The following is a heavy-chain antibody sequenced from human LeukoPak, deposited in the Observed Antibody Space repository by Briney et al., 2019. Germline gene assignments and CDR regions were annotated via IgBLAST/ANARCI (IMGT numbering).Heavy chain of an antibody. CDR1: GGSISSSSSY. CDR2: IYYSGST. D-gene: IGHD4-17*01. V-gene: IGHV4-39*01. CDR3: ARTNGDYGPVDY. Sequence: PSETLSLTCTVSGGSISSSSSYWGWIRQPPGKGLEWIVSIYYSGSTNYNPSLKSRVTISVDTSRNQFSLKLSSVAAADTAVYYCARTNGDYGPVDYWGQGTLVTVSS. J-gene: IGHJ4*02.